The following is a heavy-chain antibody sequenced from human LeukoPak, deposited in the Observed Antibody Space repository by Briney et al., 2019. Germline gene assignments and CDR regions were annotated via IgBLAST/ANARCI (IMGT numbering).Heavy chain of an antibody. D-gene: IGHD3-9*01. CDR1: GGSISSYY. CDR3: ARGGKYYDILTGYFYSYWFDP. CDR2: IYYSGST. Sequence: PSETLSLTCTVSGGSISSYYWSWIRQPPGKGLEWIGYIYYSGSTNYNPSLKSRVTISVDTSKNQFSLKLSSVTAADTAVYYCARGGKYYDILTGYFYSYWFDPWGQGTLVTVSS. J-gene: IGHJ5*02. V-gene: IGHV4-59*01.